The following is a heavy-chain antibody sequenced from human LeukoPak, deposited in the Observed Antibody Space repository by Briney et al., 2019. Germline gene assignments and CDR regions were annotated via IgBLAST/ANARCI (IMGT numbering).Heavy chain of an antibody. CDR1: GGSISSSSYY. Sequence: PSETLSLTCTVSGGSISSSSYYWGWIRQPPGKGLEWIGSIYYSGSTYYNPSLKSRVTISVDTSKNQFSLKLSSVTAADTAVYYCASSMIAVALGDAFDIWGQGTMVTVSS. V-gene: IGHV4-39*07. D-gene: IGHD6-19*01. J-gene: IGHJ3*02. CDR2: IYYSGST. CDR3: ASSMIAVALGDAFDI.